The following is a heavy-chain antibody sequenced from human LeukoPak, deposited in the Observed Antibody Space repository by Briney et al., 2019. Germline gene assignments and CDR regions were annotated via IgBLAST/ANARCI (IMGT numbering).Heavy chain of an antibody. CDR3: ARVGSFVGQPNV. Sequence: SETLSLTCAVSGGSISSYYWSWIRQPPGKGLEWIGYIYYSGSTNYNPSLKSRVTISVDTSKNQFSLKLSSVTAADTAVYYCARVGSFVGQPNVWGQGTLVTVSS. J-gene: IGHJ4*02. D-gene: IGHD3-10*01. V-gene: IGHV4-59*01. CDR1: GGSISSYY. CDR2: IYYSGST.